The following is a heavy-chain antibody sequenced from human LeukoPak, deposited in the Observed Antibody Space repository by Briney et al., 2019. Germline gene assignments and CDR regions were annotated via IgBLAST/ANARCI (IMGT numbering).Heavy chain of an antibody. V-gene: IGHV3-23*01. CDR1: GLTFSSYG. CDR3: AKDQLLIAAAGYFDY. Sequence: PGGSLSLFCPPSGLTFSSYGMSSVRQPPGNWLESVSAISGSGGGTYYADSVKGRFTISRDNSKNTLYLQMNSLRAEDTAVYYCAKDQLLIAAAGYFDYWGQGTLVAVSS. D-gene: IGHD6-13*01. J-gene: IGHJ4*02. CDR2: ISGSGGGT.